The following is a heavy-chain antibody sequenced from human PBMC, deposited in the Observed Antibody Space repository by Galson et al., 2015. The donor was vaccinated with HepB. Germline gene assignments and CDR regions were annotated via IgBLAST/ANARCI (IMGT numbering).Heavy chain of an antibody. CDR1: GFTFSSYA. CDR3: AKGAVYYYDSSGYYFVY. CDR2: ISGSGGST. Sequence: SLRLSCAASGFTFSSYAMSWVRQAPGKGLEWVSAISGSGGSTYYADSVKGRFTISRDNSKNTLYLQMNSLRAEDTAVYYCAKGAVYYYDSSGYYFVYWGQGTLVTVSS. D-gene: IGHD3-22*01. J-gene: IGHJ4*02. V-gene: IGHV3-23*01.